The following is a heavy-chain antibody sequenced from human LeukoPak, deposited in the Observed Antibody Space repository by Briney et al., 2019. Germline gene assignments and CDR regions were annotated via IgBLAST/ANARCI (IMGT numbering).Heavy chain of an antibody. J-gene: IGHJ4*02. D-gene: IGHD6-19*01. V-gene: IGHV1-18*04. Sequence: ASVKVSCKASGYTFSNYGISWVRQAPGLGLEWMGWTSYNGNTNYAQKFQDRVTMTTDTSTTSAYMELRSLESDDTAVYYCARHSGSGWQALGYWGQGTLVTVSS. CDR2: TSYNGNT. CDR3: ARHSGSGWQALGY. CDR1: GYTFSNYG.